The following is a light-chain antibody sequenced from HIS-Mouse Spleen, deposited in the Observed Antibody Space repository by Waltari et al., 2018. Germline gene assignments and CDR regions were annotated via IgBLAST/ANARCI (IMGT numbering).Light chain of an antibody. Sequence: DIVMTQSPDSLAVSLGERATINCKSSQSVLYSSNHKNYLAWYQQKPGQPPKLLIYWASTRESGFPDRFSGSGSGTDFTLTISSLQAEDVAVYYCQQYYSTPYTFGQGTKLEIK. V-gene: IGKV4-1*01. J-gene: IGKJ2*01. CDR1: QSVLYSSNHKNY. CDR2: WAS. CDR3: QQYYSTPYT.